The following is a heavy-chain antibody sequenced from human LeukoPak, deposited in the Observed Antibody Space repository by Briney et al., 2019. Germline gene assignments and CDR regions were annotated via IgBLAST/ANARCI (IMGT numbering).Heavy chain of an antibody. V-gene: IGHV3-74*01. CDR1: GFTFSSYW. CDR2: INSDGSST. CDR3: ATTLAAVAGFDY. Sequence: GGSLRLSCAASGFTFSSYWMHWVRQAPGKGLVWVSRINSDGSSTSYAHSVKGRFTISRDNAKNTLYLQMNSLRAEDTAVYYCATTLAAVAGFDYWGQGTLVTVSS. D-gene: IGHD6-19*01. J-gene: IGHJ4*02.